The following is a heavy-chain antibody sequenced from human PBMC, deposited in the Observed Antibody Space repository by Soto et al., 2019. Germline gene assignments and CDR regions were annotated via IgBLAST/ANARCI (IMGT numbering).Heavy chain of an antibody. CDR3: AKVKEVGAITLFDY. D-gene: IGHD1-26*01. CDR1: GFTFSSYV. Sequence: GGSLRLSCAASGFTFSSYVMSWVRQAPGKGLDWVSSISGSGGSTYYADSVKGRFSISRDNSKNTLYLQMNSLRAEDTAVYYCAKVKEVGAITLFDYWGQGTLVTVSS. CDR2: ISGSGGST. J-gene: IGHJ4*02. V-gene: IGHV3-23*01.